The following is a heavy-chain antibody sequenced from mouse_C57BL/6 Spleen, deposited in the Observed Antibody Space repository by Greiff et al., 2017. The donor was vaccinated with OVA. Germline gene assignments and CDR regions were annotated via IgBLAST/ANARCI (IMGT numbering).Heavy chain of an antibody. CDR2: LDPSDSYT. CDR3: ARGGTGYAMDY. D-gene: IGHD3-3*01. Sequence: QVQLQQPGAELVMPGASVKLSCKASGYTFTSYWMHWVKQSPGQGLEWIGELDPSDSYTNYNQKFKGKSTLTVDKSSSTAYMQLSSLTSEDSAVYYCARGGTGYAMDYWGQGTSVTVSS. CDR1: GYTFTSYW. J-gene: IGHJ4*01. V-gene: IGHV1-69*01.